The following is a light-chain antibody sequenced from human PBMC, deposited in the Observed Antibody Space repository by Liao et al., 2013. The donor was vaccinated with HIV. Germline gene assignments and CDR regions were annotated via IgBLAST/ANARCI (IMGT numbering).Light chain of an antibody. CDR1: ALPKQY. Sequence: SYELTQPPSVSVSPGQTARITCSGDALPKQYAYWYQQKPGQAPLLVIYYDSGRPSGIPERFSGSNSGNTATLTISRVEVGDEADYYCQLWDSSNDHPVFGGGTKLTVL. CDR3: QLWDSSNDHPV. CDR2: YDS. J-gene: IGLJ2*01. V-gene: IGLV3-21*01.